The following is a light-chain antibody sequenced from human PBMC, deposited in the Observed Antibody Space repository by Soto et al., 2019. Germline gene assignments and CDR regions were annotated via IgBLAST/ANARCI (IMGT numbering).Light chain of an antibody. V-gene: IGLV2-14*03. CDR1: SSDVGAYNY. CDR2: DVS. CDR3: NSYTSSNSLEV. J-gene: IGLJ2*01. Sequence: QSALTQPASVSGSPGQSITISCTGTSSDVGAYNYVSWYQQHPCKAPKLMIYDVSTRPSGVSDRFSGSKSGNTASLTISGLQAEDEADYYCNSYTSSNSLEVFGGGTKLTVL.